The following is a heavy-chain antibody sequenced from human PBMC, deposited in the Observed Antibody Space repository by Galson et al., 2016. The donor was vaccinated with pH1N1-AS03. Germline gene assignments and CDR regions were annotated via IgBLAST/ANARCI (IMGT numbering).Heavy chain of an antibody. V-gene: IGHV3-23*01. J-gene: IGHJ2*01. CDR3: AKHRSPVPANWYSDL. CDR2: ISTSGDLT. CDR1: GFTFSSFA. Sequence: SLRLSCAASGFTFSSFAMTWVRQAPGKGLEWVSTISTSGDLTFYADSVKGRFTMSTDNSRNSLYLQMDSLRAEDTAVYCCAKHRSPVPANWYSDLWGRGTLVSVSS. D-gene: IGHD6-13*01.